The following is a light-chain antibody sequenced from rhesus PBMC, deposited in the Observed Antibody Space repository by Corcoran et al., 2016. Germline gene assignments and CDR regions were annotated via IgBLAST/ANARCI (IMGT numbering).Light chain of an antibody. CDR1: ENVNNY. J-gene: IGKJ4*01. Sequence: DIQMTQSPSSLSASVGDRVTITCRASENVNNYLHWYQQKPGKAPKLLIYNASTLQSGVPSRFSGSGSGTEFTLTISSLQPEDFATYYCQHSYGTPLTFGGGTKVELK. CDR3: QHSYGTPLT. V-gene: IGKV1-74*01. CDR2: NAS.